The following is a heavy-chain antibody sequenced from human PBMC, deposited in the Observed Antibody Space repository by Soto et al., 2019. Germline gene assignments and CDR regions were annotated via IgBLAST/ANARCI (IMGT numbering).Heavy chain of an antibody. CDR3: LMGYFFDY. CDR1: GFTFSSYA. V-gene: IGHV3-23*01. D-gene: IGHD3-16*01. CDR2: ISNSGGST. Sequence: PGGSLRLSCAASGFTFSSYAMSWVRQAPGKGLEWVSTISNSGGSTWYAESVKGRFTISRDNSKNTLDLQMNSLRAEDTAVYYCLMGYFFDYWGQGTLVTVSS. J-gene: IGHJ4*02.